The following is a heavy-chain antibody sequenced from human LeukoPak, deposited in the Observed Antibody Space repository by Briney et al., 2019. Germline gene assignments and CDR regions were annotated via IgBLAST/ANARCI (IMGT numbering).Heavy chain of an antibody. J-gene: IGHJ4*02. Sequence: GGSLRLSCAASGFTFSNYWMHWVRQAPGKGLEWVAFIRYDGSNKYYADSVKGRFTISRDNSKNTLYLQMNSLRAEDTAVYYCARETMDSYGYPRRDYWGQGTLVTVSS. D-gene: IGHD5-18*01. CDR1: GFTFSNYW. CDR2: IRYDGSNK. V-gene: IGHV3-30*02. CDR3: ARETMDSYGYPRRDY.